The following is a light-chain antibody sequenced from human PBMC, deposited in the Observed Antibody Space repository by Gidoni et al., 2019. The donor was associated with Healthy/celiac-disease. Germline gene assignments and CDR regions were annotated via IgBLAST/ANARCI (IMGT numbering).Light chain of an antibody. J-gene: IGKJ4*01. V-gene: IGKV3-11*01. CDR3: QQRSNWPPKLT. Sequence: EIVLTQSPATLSLSPGERATLSCRASQSVSSYLAWYQQKPGQAPRLLIYDASNRATGIPARLSGSGSGTDFTLTISSLEPEDFAVYYCQQRSNWPPKLTFGGGTKVEIK. CDR2: DAS. CDR1: QSVSSY.